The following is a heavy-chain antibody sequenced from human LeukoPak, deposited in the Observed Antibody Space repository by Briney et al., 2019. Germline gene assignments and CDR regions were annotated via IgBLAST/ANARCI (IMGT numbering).Heavy chain of an antibody. J-gene: IGHJ4*02. D-gene: IGHD3-10*01. CDR2: IYYSGST. Sequence: RPSETLSLTCTVSGGSISSSSYFWGWIRQPPGKGLEWIGSIYYSGSTYYNPSLKSRVTISVDTSKNQFSLKLTSVTASDTAVYYCARHRFGGFYYFDYWGQGTLVTVSS. CDR3: ARHRFGGFYYFDY. V-gene: IGHV4-39*01. CDR1: GGSISSSSYF.